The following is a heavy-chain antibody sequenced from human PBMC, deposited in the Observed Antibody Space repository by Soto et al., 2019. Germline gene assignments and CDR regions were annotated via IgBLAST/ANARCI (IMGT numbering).Heavy chain of an antibody. CDR3: ARVKYRPPYVCYYGMDV. D-gene: IGHD3-16*01. J-gene: IGHJ6*02. V-gene: IGHV1-18*01. Sequence: QVQLVQSGAEVKKPGASVKVSCKASGYTFTSYGISWVRQAPGQGLEWMGWISAYNGNTNYAQKLQGRVTMTTDTSTSTAYLELGSLRSDDTAVYYCARVKYRPPYVCYYGMDVWGQGTTVTVSS. CDR2: ISAYNGNT. CDR1: GYTFTSYG.